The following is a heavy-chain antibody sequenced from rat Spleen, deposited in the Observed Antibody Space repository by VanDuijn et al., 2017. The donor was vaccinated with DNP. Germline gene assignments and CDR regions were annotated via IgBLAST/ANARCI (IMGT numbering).Heavy chain of an antibody. V-gene: IGHV5S13*01. J-gene: IGHJ3*01. CDR1: GVTFTQTT. D-gene: IGHD1-2*01. CDR2: LSTGGDKS. Sequence: EVRLVESGGDLVRPGRSVKIACAASGVTFTQTTAPSVWRAPTKGLEWVASLSTGGDKSAYRDSVKGRFIIFRDDAKNTQYLQMDSLRSEDTATYYCARHEDYSSYVYGFAYWGQGTLVTVSS. CDR3: ARHEDYSSYVYGFAY.